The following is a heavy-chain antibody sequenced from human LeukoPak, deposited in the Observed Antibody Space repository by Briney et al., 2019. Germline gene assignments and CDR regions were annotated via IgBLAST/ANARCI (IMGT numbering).Heavy chain of an antibody. V-gene: IGHV1-8*01. CDR1: GYTFTNYD. J-gene: IGHJ4*02. CDR2: MNPNNDNT. CDR3: ARGYSGWGYYFDY. D-gene: IGHD6-19*01. Sequence: ASVKVSCKASGYTFTNYDINWVRLATGQGLEWMGWMNPNNDNTAYAQKFQGRVSMTWDTSTSTAYMELSSLRSEDTAVYYCARGYSGWGYYFDYWGQGTLVTVSA.